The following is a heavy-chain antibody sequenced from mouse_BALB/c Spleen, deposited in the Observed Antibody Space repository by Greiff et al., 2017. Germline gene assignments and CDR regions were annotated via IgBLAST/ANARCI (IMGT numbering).Heavy chain of an antibody. CDR1: GFSLTSYG. Sequence: VQLQQSGPGLVAPSQSLSITCTVSGFSLTSYGVHWVRQPPGKGLEWLGVIWAGGSTNYNSALMSRLSISKDNSKSQVFLKMNSLQTDDTAMYYCARDRGMIPSPYAMDYWGQGTSVTVSS. D-gene: IGHD2-3*01. J-gene: IGHJ4*01. CDR2: IWAGGST. CDR3: ARDRGMIPSPYAMDY. V-gene: IGHV2-9*02.